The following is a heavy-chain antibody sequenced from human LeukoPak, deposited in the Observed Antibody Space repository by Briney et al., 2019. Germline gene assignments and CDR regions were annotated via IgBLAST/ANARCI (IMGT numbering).Heavy chain of an antibody. CDR1: GGTFSSYA. D-gene: IGHD2-2*01. V-gene: IGHV1-69*04. Sequence: GASVKVSCKASGGTFSSYAISWVRQAPGQGLEWMGRIIPIFGIANYAQKFQGRVTITADKSTSTAYMELSSLRSEDTAVYYCARVSLYCSSTSCYLFGANYGMDVWGKGTTVTVSS. CDR3: ARVSLYCSSTSCYLFGANYGMDV. CDR2: IIPIFGIA. J-gene: IGHJ6*04.